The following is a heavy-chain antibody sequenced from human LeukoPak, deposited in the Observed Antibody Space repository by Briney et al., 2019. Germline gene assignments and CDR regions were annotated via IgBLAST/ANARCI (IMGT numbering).Heavy chain of an antibody. V-gene: IGHV3-23*01. CDR3: AKGGRFGGTSWFDP. Sequence: QPGGSLRLSCAASGFTFSTYAMTWVRQAPGKGLEWVSGISGSGGSTFHADSVKGRFTISRDNSKNTLYLQVNSLRAEDTAVYYCAKGGRFGGTSWFDPWGQGTLVTVSS. CDR2: ISGSGGST. CDR1: GFTFSTYA. D-gene: IGHD4-23*01. J-gene: IGHJ5*02.